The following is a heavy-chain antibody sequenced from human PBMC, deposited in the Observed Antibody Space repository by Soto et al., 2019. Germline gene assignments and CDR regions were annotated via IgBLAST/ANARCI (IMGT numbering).Heavy chain of an antibody. D-gene: IGHD6-13*01. CDR2: INPSGGST. CDR3: ARDLIAAAGTSTSYYYGMDV. V-gene: IGHV1-46*01. Sequence: QVQLVQSGAEVMKPGASVKVSCKASGYTFTSYYMHWVRQAPGQGLEWMGIINPSGGSTSYAQKFQGRVTMTRDTSTSTVYMELSSLRSEDTAVYYCARDLIAAAGTSTSYYYGMDVWGQGTTVTVSS. CDR1: GYTFTSYY. J-gene: IGHJ6*02.